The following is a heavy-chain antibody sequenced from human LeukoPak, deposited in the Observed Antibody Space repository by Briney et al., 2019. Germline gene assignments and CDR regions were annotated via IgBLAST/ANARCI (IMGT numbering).Heavy chain of an antibody. J-gene: IGHJ4*02. D-gene: IGHD3-3*01. CDR2: INAGNGNT. CDR1: GYTFTSYA. Sequence: ASVKVSCKASGYTFTSYAMHWVRQAPGQRLEWMGWINAGNGNTKYSQEFQGRVTITRDTSASTAYMELSSLRSEDMAVYYCARARRSGYSSYFDYWGQGTLVTVSS. CDR3: ARARRSGYSSYFDY. V-gene: IGHV1-3*03.